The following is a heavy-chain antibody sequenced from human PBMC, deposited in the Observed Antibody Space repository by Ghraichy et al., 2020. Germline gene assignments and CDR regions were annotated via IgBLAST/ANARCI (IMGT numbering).Heavy chain of an antibody. D-gene: IGHD6-13*01. CDR1: GGSISNYY. V-gene: IGHV4-59*01. CDR3: ARDAPSSSHFDY. CDR2: VYYSGST. Sequence: SETLSLTCTVSGGSISNYYWSWIRQPPGKGLEWIGYVYYSGSTNYNPSLKSRVTISVDTSKNQFSLKVNSVTVADTAVYYCARDAPSSSHFDYWGQGTLVTVSS. J-gene: IGHJ4*02.